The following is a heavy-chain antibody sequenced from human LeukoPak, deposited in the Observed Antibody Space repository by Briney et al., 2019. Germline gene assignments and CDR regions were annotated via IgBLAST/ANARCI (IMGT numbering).Heavy chain of an antibody. D-gene: IGHD3-3*01. Sequence: GASVKVSCKASGYTFTSYDINWVRQATGPGLEWMGWMNPNSGNTGYAQKFQGRVTITRNTSISTAYMELSSLRSEDTAVYYCARGGVYYDFWSGYHDAFDIWGQGTMVTVSS. J-gene: IGHJ3*02. CDR2: MNPNSGNT. CDR1: GYTFTSYD. V-gene: IGHV1-8*03. CDR3: ARGGVYYDFWSGYHDAFDI.